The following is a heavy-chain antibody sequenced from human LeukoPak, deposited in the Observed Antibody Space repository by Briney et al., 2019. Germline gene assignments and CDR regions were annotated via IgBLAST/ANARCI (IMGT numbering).Heavy chain of an antibody. J-gene: IGHJ4*02. Sequence: GGSLRLSCATSGFTFSRYTMNWVRQAPGKGLEWVSTISGDGGNTHYADSVKGRFTISRDNSKNTLDLQLNSLRAEDTAVYYCVKDVGGSSFFDYWGLGILVTVSS. CDR3: VKDVGGSSFFDY. V-gene: IGHV3-23*01. CDR1: GFTFSRYT. D-gene: IGHD1-26*01. CDR2: ISGDGGNT.